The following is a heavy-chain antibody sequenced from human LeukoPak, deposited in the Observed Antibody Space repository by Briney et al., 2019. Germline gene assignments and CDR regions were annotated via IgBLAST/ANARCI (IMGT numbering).Heavy chain of an antibody. CDR1: GGTISSSPYY. D-gene: IGHD2-2*01. Sequence: SETLSLTCTVSGGTISSSPYYWGWIRQPPGKGLEWIGTIYYRGSTYSNPSLNSRVTISLDTSKNQFSLRLRSVTAADTALYYCARHYLSDGILSTFDPWGQGTLVTVSS. CDR3: ARHYLSDGILSTFDP. V-gene: IGHV4-39*01. J-gene: IGHJ5*02. CDR2: IYYRGST.